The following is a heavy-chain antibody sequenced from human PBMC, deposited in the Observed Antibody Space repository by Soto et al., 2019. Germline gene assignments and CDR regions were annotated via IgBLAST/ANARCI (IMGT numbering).Heavy chain of an antibody. CDR3: ARGFVPGEFVGRRYDSSGRGAGGMDV. CDR1: GGSFSGYY. V-gene: IGHV4-34*01. J-gene: IGHJ6*02. Sequence: SETLSLTCAVYGGSFSGYYWSWIRQPPGKGLEWIGEINHSGSTNYNPSLKSRVTISVDTSKNQFSLRLGSVTAADTAVYYCARGFVPGEFVGRRYDSSGRGAGGMDVWGQGTTVTVSS. D-gene: IGHD3-22*01. CDR2: INHSGST.